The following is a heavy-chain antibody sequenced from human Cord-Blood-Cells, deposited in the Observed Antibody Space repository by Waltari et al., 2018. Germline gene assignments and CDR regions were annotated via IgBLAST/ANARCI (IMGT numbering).Heavy chain of an antibody. J-gene: IGHJ4*02. CDR3: ARERGYYDY. Sequence: QVKLVQSGAEGKKPGSSVKSSCKASGGTFSRYTISWVRQAPGPRLEWMGRIIPILGIANYAQKFQDRVTITADKSTSTAYMELSSLRSEDTAVYYCARERGYYDYWGQGTLVTVSS. V-gene: IGHV1-69*08. D-gene: IGHD3-10*01. CDR1: GGTFSRYT. CDR2: IIPILGIA.